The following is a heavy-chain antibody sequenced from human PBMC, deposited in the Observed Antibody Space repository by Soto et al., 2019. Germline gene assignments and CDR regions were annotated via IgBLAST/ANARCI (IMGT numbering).Heavy chain of an antibody. CDR1: GVAISTYY. CDR2: IYYSGST. V-gene: IGHV4-59*08. J-gene: IGHJ5*02. D-gene: IGHD3-22*01. Sequence: SETLSLTCTVSGVAISTYYWRSIRQPPGKGLEWIGYIYYSGSTNYNPSLKSRVTISVDTSKNQFSLKLSSVTAADTAVYYCASSSYYYDSSGYYHWGQGTLVTVS. CDR3: ASSSYYYDSSGYYH.